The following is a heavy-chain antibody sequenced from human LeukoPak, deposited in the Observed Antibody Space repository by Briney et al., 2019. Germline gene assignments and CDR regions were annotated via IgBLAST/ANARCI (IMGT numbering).Heavy chain of an antibody. D-gene: IGHD6-19*01. CDR3: AKGASVWFYFFDY. J-gene: IGHJ4*02. CDR1: GFTFSSYA. V-gene: IGHV3-23*01. Sequence: TGGSLRLSCAASGFTFSSYAMNWVRQAPGKGLEWVSSITGSGDSTYYADSVKGRFTISRDNSKDTLYLQMNSLRVEDTAVYYCAKGASVWFYFFDYWGQGTLVTVSS. CDR2: ITGSGDST.